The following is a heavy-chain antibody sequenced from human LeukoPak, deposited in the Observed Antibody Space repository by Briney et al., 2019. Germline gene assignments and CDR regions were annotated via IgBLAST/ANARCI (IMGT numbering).Heavy chain of an antibody. CDR2: IKQDGSEK. V-gene: IGHV3-7*04. J-gene: IGHJ4*02. Sequence: GGSLRFSCAASGFTFSSSWMSWVRQTPGKGLEWVGNIKQDGSEKYYVDSVKGRFTISRDNAKNSLYLQLNSLRDEDTAVYYCARDVRVRTSDYWGQGTLVTVSS. D-gene: IGHD2-2*01. CDR3: ARDVRVRTSDY. CDR1: GFTFSSSW.